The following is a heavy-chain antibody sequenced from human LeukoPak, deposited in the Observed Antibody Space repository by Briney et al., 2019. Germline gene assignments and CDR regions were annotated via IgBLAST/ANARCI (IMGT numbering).Heavy chain of an antibody. V-gene: IGHV3-23*01. CDR1: GFTFSRSA. Sequence: GSLRLSCAASGFTFSRSAMTWVRQGPGTGLEFVASIIYSGGATYYADSVKGRFTISSDNSKNTLYLQMNSLRAEDTALYYCAKDGLYYDGSEHVYYFDSWGQGTLVTVSS. D-gene: IGHD3-22*01. CDR3: AKDGLYYDGSEHVYYFDS. J-gene: IGHJ4*02. CDR2: IIYSGGAT.